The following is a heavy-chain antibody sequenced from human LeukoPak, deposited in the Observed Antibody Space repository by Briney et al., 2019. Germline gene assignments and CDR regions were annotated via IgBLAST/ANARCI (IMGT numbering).Heavy chain of an antibody. CDR2: IQYDGSSK. D-gene: IGHD3-10*01. CDR3: AKDRGDSSYDFDY. Sequence: GGSLRLSCAASGFTFTSYAMHWVRQAPGKGLEWVAFIQYDGSSKYYADAVKGRFTISRDNSKNTVYLQMSSLRAEDTTVYYCAKDRGDSSYDFDYWGQGTLVTVSS. V-gene: IGHV3-30*02. J-gene: IGHJ4*02. CDR1: GFTFTSYA.